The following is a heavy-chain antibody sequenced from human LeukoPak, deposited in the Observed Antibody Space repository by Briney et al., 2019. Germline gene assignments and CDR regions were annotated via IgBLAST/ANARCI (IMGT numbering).Heavy chain of an antibody. D-gene: IGHD3-22*01. V-gene: IGHV4-59*08. CDR2: IYYSGST. J-gene: IGHJ3*02. CDR3: ARRDYDSSGYYHAFDI. Sequence: PSETLSLTCTVSGGSISSYYWSWIRQPPGKGLEWIGYIYYSGSTNYNPSLKSRVTISVDTSKNQFSLKLSSVTAADTAVYYCARRDYDSSGYYHAFDIRGQGTMVTVSS. CDR1: GGSISSYY.